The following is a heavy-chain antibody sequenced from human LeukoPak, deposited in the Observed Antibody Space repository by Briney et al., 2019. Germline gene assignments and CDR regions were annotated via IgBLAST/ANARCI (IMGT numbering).Heavy chain of an antibody. CDR2: IYHSGST. J-gene: IGHJ4*02. Sequence: PSETLSLTCTVSVYSISVGYAWAGSGRPPGRGWGGIGSIYHSGSTYYNPSLKSGVTISVDTSKNQFSLKLSSVTAADTAVYYCARIRIVGAVDYWGQGTLVTVSS. D-gene: IGHD1-26*01. CDR3: ARIRIVGAVDY. CDR1: VYSISVGYA. V-gene: IGHV4-38-2*02.